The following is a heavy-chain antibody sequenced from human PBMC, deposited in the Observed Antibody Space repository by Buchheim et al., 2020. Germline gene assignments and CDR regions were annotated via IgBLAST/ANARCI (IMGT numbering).Heavy chain of an antibody. D-gene: IGHD3-10*01. J-gene: IGHJ6*02. V-gene: IGHV3-23*01. CDR3: AKLHSDGSPGDLWFGEFPYGMDV. Sequence: EVQLLESGGGLVQPGGSLRLSCAASGFTFSSYAMSWVRQAPGKGLEWVSAISGSGGSTYYADSVKGRFTISRDNSKNTLYLQMNSLRAEDTAVYYCAKLHSDGSPGDLWFGEFPYGMDVWGQGTT. CDR1: GFTFSSYA. CDR2: ISGSGGST.